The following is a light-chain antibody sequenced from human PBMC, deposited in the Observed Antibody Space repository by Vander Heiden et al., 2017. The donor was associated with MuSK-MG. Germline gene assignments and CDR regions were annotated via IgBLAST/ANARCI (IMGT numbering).Light chain of an antibody. Sequence: EIVLTQSPDFQSVTPKEKVTITCRASQSIGRSLHWYQQKPGQSPKPLIKYASQYGSGVPSRFSGSGSGTDFTLTINSLEAEDAATYYCQQSGCLPRTFGQGTKVEIK. CDR3: QQSGCLPRT. J-gene: IGKJ1*01. CDR2: YAS. CDR1: QSIGRS. V-gene: IGKV6-21*01.